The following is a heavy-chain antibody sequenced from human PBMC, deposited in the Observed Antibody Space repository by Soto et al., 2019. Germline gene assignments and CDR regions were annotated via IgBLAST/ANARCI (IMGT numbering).Heavy chain of an antibody. CDR2: IQPDGSEK. CDR1: RFVFSDYW. Sequence: EVQLVESGGGSVQPGGSLRLSCAASRFVFSDYWMTWVRQAPGKGLEWVATIQPDGSEKYYVDSVKGRFTISRDNAKSSLYLQMNSLRAEATAMYYCATFSLGNPESWGRGTRITVSS. V-gene: IGHV3-7*03. D-gene: IGHD3-16*01. CDR3: ATFSLGNPES. J-gene: IGHJ5*02.